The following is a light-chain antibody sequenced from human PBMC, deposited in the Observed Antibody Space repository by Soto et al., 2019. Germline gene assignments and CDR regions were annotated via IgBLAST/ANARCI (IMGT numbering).Light chain of an antibody. CDR2: DAS. CDR1: QSVSSY. CDR3: QHRRSWPLT. V-gene: IGKV3-11*01. Sequence: ILLTQSPATLSLSPGERATLSCRASQSVSSYLAWFQQKPGQAPRLLIYDASNRATDIPARFSGSGSGTDFTLTINSLEPEDFAVYYCQHRRSWPLTFGGGTKVDIK. J-gene: IGKJ4*01.